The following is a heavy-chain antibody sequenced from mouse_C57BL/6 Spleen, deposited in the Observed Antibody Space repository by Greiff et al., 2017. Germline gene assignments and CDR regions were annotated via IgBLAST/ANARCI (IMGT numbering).Heavy chain of an antibody. Sequence: QVTLKVCGPGILQPSQTLSLSCSSSGFSFSTYGMGVGWIRQPSGQGLVWLAHIWWDDDKYYNPALKSRLTISKDTSKNQVILKIANVDTADTATYYCARGYYDGFAYWGQGTLVTVSA. CDR3: ARGYYDGFAY. CDR2: IWWDDDK. J-gene: IGHJ3*01. V-gene: IGHV8-8*01. CDR1: GFSFSTYGMG. D-gene: IGHD1-1*01.